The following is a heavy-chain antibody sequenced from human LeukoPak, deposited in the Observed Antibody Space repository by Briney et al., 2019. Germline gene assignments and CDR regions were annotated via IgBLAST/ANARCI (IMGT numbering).Heavy chain of an antibody. D-gene: IGHD3-16*02. CDR2: IRSKGYGGTT. CDR3: TRGGREMMITFGGVIVSSPAHFDF. J-gene: IGHJ4*02. CDR1: EFTFDDYG. Sequence: PGGSLRLSRAASEFTFDDYGMSWVRQAPGKGLEWVGFIRSKGYGGTTEYAAAVKGRFTISRDESKSAAYLQMDSLKTEDTAVYYCTRGGREMMITFGGVIVSSPAHFDFWGQGTLVTVSS. V-gene: IGHV3-49*04.